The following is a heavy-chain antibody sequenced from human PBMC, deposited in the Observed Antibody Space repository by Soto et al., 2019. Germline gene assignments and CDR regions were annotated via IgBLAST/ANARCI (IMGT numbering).Heavy chain of an antibody. CDR3: ARGDSTGSPTGWFDP. J-gene: IGHJ5*02. CDR1: GYTFTRYS. CDR2: ISNYNGDT. D-gene: IGHD6-19*01. V-gene: IGHV1-18*04. Sequence: QVQLVQSGAEVRKPGASVQVSCKASGYTFTRYSSNWVRQAPGQGLEWVGWISNYNGDTKYAEKFQGRVTLTTDTFTTTSYMDLRSLTSDDTAMYFCARGDSTGSPTGWFDPWGQGTLVTVLS.